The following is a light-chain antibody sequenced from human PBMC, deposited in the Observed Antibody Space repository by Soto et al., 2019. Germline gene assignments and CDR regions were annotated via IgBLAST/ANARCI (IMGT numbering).Light chain of an antibody. J-gene: IGKJ4*01. V-gene: IGKV1-17*01. CDR3: QQLNSYPPT. CDR1: QGIRSD. Sequence: DIQITQSPSSLSASVGDRVTITCRASQGIRSDLSWYQQSPGKAPKRLIYAASSLQSGVPSRFSGSGSGTDFTLTISSLQPEDFATYYCQQLNSYPPTFGGGTKVDIK. CDR2: AAS.